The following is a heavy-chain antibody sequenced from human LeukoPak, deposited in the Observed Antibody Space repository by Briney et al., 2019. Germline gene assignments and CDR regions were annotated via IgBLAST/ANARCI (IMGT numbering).Heavy chain of an antibody. CDR3: ARAGYQLLYHFDY. J-gene: IGHJ4*02. D-gene: IGHD2-2*02. V-gene: IGHV4-34*01. CDR1: GGSFSGYY. CDR2: INHSGST. Sequence: SETLSLTCAVYGGSFSGYYWSWIRQPPGKGLEWIGEINHSGSTNYNPSLKSRVTISVGTSKNQFSLKLSSVTAADTAVYYCARAGYQLLYHFDYWGQGTLVTVSS.